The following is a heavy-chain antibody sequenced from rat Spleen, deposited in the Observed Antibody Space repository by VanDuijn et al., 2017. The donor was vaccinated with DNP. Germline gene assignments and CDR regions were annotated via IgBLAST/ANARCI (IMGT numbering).Heavy chain of an antibody. V-gene: IGHV5-19*01. D-gene: IGHD1-10*01. Sequence: EVELVESGGGLVQPGRSLKLSCAASGFTFSNYGMHWIRQAPTKGLEWVASICPSGGSTYYRDSVKGRFTISRDNAKNTQYLQMDSLRSEDTATYYCARGENNYIYWYFDFWGPGTMVTVSS. CDR1: GFTFSNYG. J-gene: IGHJ1*01. CDR3: ARGENNYIYWYFDF. CDR2: ICPSGGST.